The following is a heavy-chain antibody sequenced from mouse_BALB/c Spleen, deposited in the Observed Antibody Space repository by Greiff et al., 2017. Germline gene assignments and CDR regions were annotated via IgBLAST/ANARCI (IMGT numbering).Heavy chain of an antibody. CDR3: ARENGYDGYFAY. Sequence: VKVVESGPELVRPGVSVKISCKGSSYTFTDYAMHWVKQSHAKSLEWIGVISTYYGNTNYNQKFKGKATMTVDKSSSTAYMELARLTSEDSAVYYCARENGYDGYFAYWGQGTLVTVSA. D-gene: IGHD2-3*01. V-gene: IGHV1-67*01. CDR1: SYTFTDYA. CDR2: ISTYYGNT. J-gene: IGHJ3*01.